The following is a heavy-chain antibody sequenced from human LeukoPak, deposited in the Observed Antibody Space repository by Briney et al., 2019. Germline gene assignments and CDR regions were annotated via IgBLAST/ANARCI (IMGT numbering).Heavy chain of an antibody. J-gene: IGHJ4*02. Sequence: PGGSLRLPCAASGFPFSTLWMAWVRQAPGKGLEWVANIKGDESARHQADSVKGRFTISRDNAQNSVYLQMSSLRGEGTPVYYCGRDVGGCLDYWGQGTLVTVSS. V-gene: IGHV3-7*01. CDR3: GRDVGGCLDY. D-gene: IGHD2-8*01. CDR1: GFPFSTLW. CDR2: IKGDESAR.